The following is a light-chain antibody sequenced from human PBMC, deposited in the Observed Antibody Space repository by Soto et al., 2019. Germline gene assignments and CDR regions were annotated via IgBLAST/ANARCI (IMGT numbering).Light chain of an antibody. CDR2: GAS. V-gene: IGKV3-15*01. J-gene: IGKJ2*01. Sequence: EIVMTQSPATLSVSPGERVTLSFRSSQSVSDNLAWYQQKPGQAPRLLIYGASTRATAIPPRFSGTGSGTDFTLTISSLQSEDFAVYYCQHYNNWPPDTFGQGTKVDIK. CDR3: QHYNNWPPDT. CDR1: QSVSDN.